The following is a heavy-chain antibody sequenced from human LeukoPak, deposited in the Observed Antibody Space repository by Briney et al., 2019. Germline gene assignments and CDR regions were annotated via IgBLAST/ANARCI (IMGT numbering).Heavy chain of an antibody. CDR1: GFPVSDSY. CDR2: IKQDGSEK. V-gene: IGHV3-7*01. Sequence: GGSLRLSCAASGFPVSDSYMSWVRQAPGKGLEWVANIKQDGSEKYYVDSVKGRFTISRDNAKNSLYLQMNSLRAEDTAVYYCARGFRGWYAEGFDYWGQGTVVTVSS. CDR3: ARGFRGWYAEGFDY. D-gene: IGHD6-19*01. J-gene: IGHJ4*02.